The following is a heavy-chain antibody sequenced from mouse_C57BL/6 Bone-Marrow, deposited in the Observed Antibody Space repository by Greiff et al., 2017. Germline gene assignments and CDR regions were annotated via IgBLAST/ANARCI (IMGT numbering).Heavy chain of an antibody. V-gene: IGHV3-6*01. CDR2: ISYDGSN. CDR1: GYSITSGYY. CDR3: ASMITTHYFDY. D-gene: IGHD2-4*01. J-gene: IGHJ2*01. Sequence: EVQVVESGPGLVKPSQSLSLTCSVTGYSITSGYYWNWIRQFPGNKLEWMGYISYDGSNNYNPSLKNRISITRDTSKNQFFLKLNSVTTEDTATYYCASMITTHYFDYWGQGTTLTVSS.